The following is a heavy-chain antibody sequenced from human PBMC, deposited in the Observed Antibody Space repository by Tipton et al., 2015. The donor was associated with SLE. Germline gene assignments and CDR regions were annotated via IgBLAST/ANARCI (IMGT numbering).Heavy chain of an antibody. CDR1: GESFNGYF. Sequence: GLVKPSQTLSLTCAVYGESFNGYFWTWIRQPPGKGLEWIAEIIHSGVTNYNPSLRRRVTISLDTSKNQFSLRLTSVTASDTAIYYCARLQLGAPFDPWGQGTLVTVSS. CDR3: ARLQLGAPFDP. J-gene: IGHJ5*02. CDR2: IIHSGVT. D-gene: IGHD7-27*01. V-gene: IGHV4-34*12.